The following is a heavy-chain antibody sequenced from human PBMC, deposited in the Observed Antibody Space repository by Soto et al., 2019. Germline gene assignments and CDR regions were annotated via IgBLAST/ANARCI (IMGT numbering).Heavy chain of an antibody. Sequence: ARSLMPSCTSSRLPYSSSSINWRRRARGKGLEWVSAISGSGGSTYYADSVKGRFTISGDNSKNTLYLQMNSLRGDDTAVSYCAKSLVTGPSLAYWGQGKLVRVSS. CDR2: ISGSGGST. V-gene: IGHV3-23*01. CDR1: RLPYSSSS. D-gene: IGHD1-20*01. CDR3: AKSLVTGPSLAY. J-gene: IGHJ4*02.